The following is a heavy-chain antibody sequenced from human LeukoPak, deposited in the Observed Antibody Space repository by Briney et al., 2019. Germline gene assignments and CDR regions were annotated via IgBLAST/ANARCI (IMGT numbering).Heavy chain of an antibody. CDR1: RFTFRSYS. Sequence: GGALRLSCAASRFTFRSYSMNWVRHAPRKGVEWVSYISSSSIIYYADSVKGRFTISRDNAKNSLYLQMNSLRDEDTAVYYCARGPYYDILTGYSWVGWFDPWGQGTLVTVSS. D-gene: IGHD3-9*01. CDR3: ARGPYYDILTGYSWVGWFDP. V-gene: IGHV3-48*02. J-gene: IGHJ5*02. CDR2: ISSSSII.